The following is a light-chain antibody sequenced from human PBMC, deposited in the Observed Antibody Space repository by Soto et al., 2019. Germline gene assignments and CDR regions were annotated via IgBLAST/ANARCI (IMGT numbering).Light chain of an antibody. J-gene: IGKJ1*01. CDR1: QSVTNSY. V-gene: IGKV3-20*01. Sequence: EIVLTQSPGTLSLSPGDRATLSCRASQSVTNSYIAWYQQKPGQAPRLLFYGASSRATGIPDRFTGSGSGTDFTLTSTRLEPEDFAVYHCQQYGSAPWTFGQGTKVEIK. CDR2: GAS. CDR3: QQYGSAPWT.